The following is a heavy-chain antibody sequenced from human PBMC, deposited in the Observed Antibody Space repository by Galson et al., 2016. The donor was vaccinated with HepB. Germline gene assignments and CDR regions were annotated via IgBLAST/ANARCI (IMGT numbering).Heavy chain of an antibody. Sequence: SLRLSCAASGFTFSSYSMNWVRQAPGKGLEWVSYISSSSSTIYYADSVKGRFTISRDNAKNSLYLQMNSLRDEDTAVYYCAGDPGYCSSTSCYLYYYYGMDVWGQGTTVTVSS. CDR1: GFTFSSYS. J-gene: IGHJ6*02. D-gene: IGHD2-2*01. CDR3: AGDPGYCSSTSCYLYYYYGMDV. V-gene: IGHV3-48*02. CDR2: ISSSSSTI.